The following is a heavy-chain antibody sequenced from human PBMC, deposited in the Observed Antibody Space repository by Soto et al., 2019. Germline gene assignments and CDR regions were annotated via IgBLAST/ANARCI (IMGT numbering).Heavy chain of an antibody. Sequence: QVQLVQSGAEVKKPVSSVKVSCRASGGTFSSYAISWVRQAPGQGLEWMGGIIPMFRTPNYAQRFHGRLTITADEFTSTAYMELRSLRSGDTAVYYCAIGWGHDIRDYYYAYWGQGTLITVSS. CDR3: AIGWGHDIRDYYYAY. V-gene: IGHV1-69*01. CDR2: IIPMFRTP. D-gene: IGHD3-22*01. CDR1: GGTFSSYA. J-gene: IGHJ4*02.